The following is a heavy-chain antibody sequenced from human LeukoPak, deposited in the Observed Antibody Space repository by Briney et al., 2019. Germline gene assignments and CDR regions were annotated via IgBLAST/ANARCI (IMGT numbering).Heavy chain of an antibody. CDR1: GFTFSDYY. CDR2: ISRSDSTT. V-gene: IGHV3-11*04. D-gene: IGHD3-22*01. CDR3: ARVYDSSGYYQGVGAFDI. Sequence: PGGSLRLSCAASGFTFSDYYMSWIRQAPGKGLEWVSYISRSDSTTYYADSVKGRFTISRDNAKNSLYLQMNSLRAEDTAVYYCARVYDSSGYYQGVGAFDIWGQGTMVTVSS. J-gene: IGHJ3*02.